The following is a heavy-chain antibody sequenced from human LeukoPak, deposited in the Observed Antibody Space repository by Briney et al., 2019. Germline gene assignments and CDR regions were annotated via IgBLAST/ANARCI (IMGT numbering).Heavy chain of an antibody. D-gene: IGHD6-6*01. CDR3: ARGEASSYSSSPGSLFDY. J-gene: IGHJ4*02. CDR2: IRYDGSNK. V-gene: IGHV3-30*02. CDR1: GFTFSSYG. Sequence: PGGSLRLSCAASGFTFSSYGMHWVRQAPGKGLEWEAFIRYDGSNKYYADSVKGRFTISRDNAKNSLYLQMNSLRAEDTAVYYCARGEASSYSSSPGSLFDYWGQGTLVTVSS.